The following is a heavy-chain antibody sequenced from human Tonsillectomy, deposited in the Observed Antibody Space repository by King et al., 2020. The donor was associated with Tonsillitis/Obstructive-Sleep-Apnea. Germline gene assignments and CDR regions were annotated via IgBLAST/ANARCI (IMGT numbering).Heavy chain of an antibody. D-gene: IGHD3-3*01. CDR2: IWYDGSKK. V-gene: IGHV3-33*01. CDR1: GFTFSTYG. J-gene: IGHJ4*02. CDR3: ARGWSGNSASFDY. Sequence: VQLVESGGGVVQPGRSLRLSCSAAGFTFSTYGMHWVRQAPGKGLEGGAVIWYDGSKKYYADSVKGRFTISRDNSKNTLYVEVNSLRAEDTAVYYCARGWSGNSASFDYWGQGTLVTVSS.